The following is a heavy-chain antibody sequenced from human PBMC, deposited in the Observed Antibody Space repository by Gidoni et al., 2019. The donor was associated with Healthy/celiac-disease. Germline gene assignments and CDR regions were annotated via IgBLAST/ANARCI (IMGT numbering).Heavy chain of an antibody. V-gene: IGHV4-31*03. D-gene: IGHD3-9*01. CDR1: GGSISSGCYY. CDR2: IYYSGST. Sequence: QVQLQESGPGLVKPSQTLSLTRTVPGGSISSGCYYWSWIRQHPGKGLEWIGYIYYSGSTYYNPSLKSRVTISVDTSKNQFSLKLSSVTAADTAVYYCARDQTSRYYDILTGYYTDYYYGMDVWGQGTTVTVSS. J-gene: IGHJ6*02. CDR3: ARDQTSRYYDILTGYYTDYYYGMDV.